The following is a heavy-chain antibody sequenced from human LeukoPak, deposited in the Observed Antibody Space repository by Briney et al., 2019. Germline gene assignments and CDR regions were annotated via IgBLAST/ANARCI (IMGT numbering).Heavy chain of an antibody. D-gene: IGHD5-18*01. V-gene: IGHV4-59*01. CDR2: IYYSGST. CDR3: ARSRGYSYGFDY. CDR1: GGSISSYY. Sequence: PSETLSLTCTVSGGSISSYYWSWIRQPPGKGLEWIGYIYYSGSTNYNPSLKSRVTISVDTSKNQFSLTLSSVTAADTAVYYCARSRGYSYGFDYWGQGTLVTVSS. J-gene: IGHJ4*02.